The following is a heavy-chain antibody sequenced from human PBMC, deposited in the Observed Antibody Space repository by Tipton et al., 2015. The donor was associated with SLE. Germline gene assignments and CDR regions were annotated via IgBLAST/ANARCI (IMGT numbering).Heavy chain of an antibody. V-gene: IGHV4-4*07. CDR3: ARAQGYSYGWRNYYYGMDV. CDR1: GGSISSYY. CDR2: IYTSGST. J-gene: IGHJ6*02. D-gene: IGHD5-18*01. Sequence: TLSLTCTVSGGSISSYYWSWIRQPAGKGLEWIGRIYTSGSTNYNPSLKSRVTISVDTSKNQFSLKLSSVTAADTAVYYCARAQGYSYGWRNYYYGMDVWGQGTTVTVSS.